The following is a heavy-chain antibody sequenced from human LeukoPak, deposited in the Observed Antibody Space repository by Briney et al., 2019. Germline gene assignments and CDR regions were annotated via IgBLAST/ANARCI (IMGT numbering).Heavy chain of an antibody. D-gene: IGHD3-10*01. Sequence: GGSLRLSWAASGFTFNSNAMSWVRQAPGKGLEWVSSISGSGYSTYYADSVKGRFTISRDNSKNTLYLQMNSLRAEDTAVYYCAVRRGVMVREGGGQGTLVTVSS. J-gene: IGHJ4*02. CDR1: GFTFNSNA. V-gene: IGHV3-23*01. CDR3: AVRRGVMVREG. CDR2: ISGSGYST.